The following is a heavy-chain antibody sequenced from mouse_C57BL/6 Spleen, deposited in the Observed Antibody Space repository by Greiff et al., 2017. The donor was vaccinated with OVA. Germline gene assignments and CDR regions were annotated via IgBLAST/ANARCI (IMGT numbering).Heavy chain of an antibody. Sequence: EVQLHQSGAELVRPGASVKLSCTASGFNIKDYYMNWVKQRPEQGLEWIGRIDPEDGDTDYAPKFQGKATLTADTASNTAYLQLSSLTSEDTAVYYCTSSASSFAFWGQGTLVTVSA. J-gene: IGHJ3*01. CDR2: IDPEDGDT. CDR3: TSSASSFAF. D-gene: IGHD3-2*02. V-gene: IGHV14-1*01. CDR1: GFNIKDYY.